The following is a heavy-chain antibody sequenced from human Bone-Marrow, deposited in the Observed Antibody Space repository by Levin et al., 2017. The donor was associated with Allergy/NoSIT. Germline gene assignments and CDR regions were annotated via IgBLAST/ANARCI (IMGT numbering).Heavy chain of an antibody. D-gene: IGHD4/OR15-4a*01. V-gene: IGHV1-2*06. J-gene: IGHJ6*02. CDR2: INPSTNGK. CDR3: ARGMTDLVSGALDV. Sequence: NPGGSLRLSCKASGYIFTAYYIHWVRQAPGQGPEWLGRINPSTNGKNTAQKFLATVTMTRDTTVSTAFLEVSNLKSDDTAVYYCARGMTDLVSGALDVWGQGTAVTVSS. CDR1: GYIFTAYY.